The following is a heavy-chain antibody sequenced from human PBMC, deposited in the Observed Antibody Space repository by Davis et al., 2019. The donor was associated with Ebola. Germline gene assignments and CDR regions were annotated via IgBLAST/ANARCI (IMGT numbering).Heavy chain of an antibody. V-gene: IGHV3-74*01. CDR2: ITADGSSS. Sequence: GESLKISCTASGFTFSRYWMHWVRQVPGKGLVWVSRITADGSSSSYADSVKGRFTISRDNAKNTLYLQMNSLRAEDTAVYFCVKNYYGMDVWGQGTTVTVSS. CDR3: VKNYYGMDV. J-gene: IGHJ6*02. D-gene: IGHD3-10*01. CDR1: GFTFSRYW.